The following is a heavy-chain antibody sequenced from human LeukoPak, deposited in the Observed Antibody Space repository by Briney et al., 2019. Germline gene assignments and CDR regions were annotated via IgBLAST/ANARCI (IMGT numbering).Heavy chain of an antibody. Sequence: ASVKVSYKASGGTFSSYAISWVRQAPGQGLEWMGGIIPIFGTANYAQKFQGRVTITADESTSTAYMELSSLRSEDTAVYYCARADCSGGSCCFDYWGQGTLVTVSS. CDR3: ARADCSGGSCCFDY. J-gene: IGHJ4*02. CDR1: GGTFSSYA. CDR2: IIPIFGTA. D-gene: IGHD2-15*01. V-gene: IGHV1-69*13.